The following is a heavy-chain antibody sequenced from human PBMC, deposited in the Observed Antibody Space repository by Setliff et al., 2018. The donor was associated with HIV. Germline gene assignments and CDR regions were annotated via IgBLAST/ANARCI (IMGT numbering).Heavy chain of an antibody. J-gene: IGHJ5*02. CDR1: GGSISSSTYY. CDR3: ARRGRDGVFIMFATGFDP. CDR2: IFYTGST. D-gene: IGHD2-8*01. Sequence: TLSLTCSVSGGSISSSTYYWGWIRQPPGKGLEWIGDIFYTGSTYHNPSLKSRVAISVDTSENQFSLKLNSVTAADTAVYYCARRGRDGVFIMFATGFDPWGQGAQVTVSS. V-gene: IGHV4-39*01.